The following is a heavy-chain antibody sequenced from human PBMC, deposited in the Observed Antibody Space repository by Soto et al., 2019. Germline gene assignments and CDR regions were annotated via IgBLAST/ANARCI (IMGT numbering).Heavy chain of an antibody. CDR1: GGSISSGDYY. CDR2: IFYTGKT. Sequence: PSETLSLTCSVSGGSISSGDYYWNWIRQSPGKGLEWIGSIFYTGKTHYNPSLKGRLTISVDASKNEFSLRLSSVTAADTALYYCARTEDGYNTNFEYWGQGALVTVSS. D-gene: IGHD5-18*01. J-gene: IGHJ4*02. V-gene: IGHV4-30-4*08. CDR3: ARTEDGYNTNFEY.